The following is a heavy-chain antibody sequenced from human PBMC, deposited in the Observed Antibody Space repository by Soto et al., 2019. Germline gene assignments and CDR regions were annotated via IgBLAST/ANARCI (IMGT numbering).Heavy chain of an antibody. V-gene: IGHV4-59*02. CDR1: GGSVYDFY. J-gene: IGHJ4*02. D-gene: IGHD3-9*01. Sequence: QVHLQESGPGRVRPSETLSLTCSVSGGSVYDFYWNWLRQSPGKGLEWIGNIYNTGTTNYNPSLRGRATISIDTSKNQFSLQLKSVTAADSAMYFCARGHGIYVRFDFWGQGALVSVSS. CDR3: ARGHGIYVRFDF. CDR2: IYNTGTT.